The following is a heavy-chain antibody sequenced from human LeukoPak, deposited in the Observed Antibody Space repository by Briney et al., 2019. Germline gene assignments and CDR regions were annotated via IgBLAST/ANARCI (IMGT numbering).Heavy chain of an antibody. D-gene: IGHD5-12*01. Sequence: SETLSLTCTVSGGSISSYYWSWIRQPAGKGLEWIGRIYTSGSTNYNPSLKSRVTMSVDTSKNQFSLKLSSVIAADTAVYYCATEPSGYDTGWFDPWGQGTLVTVSS. CDR1: GGSISSYY. CDR2: IYTSGST. J-gene: IGHJ5*02. V-gene: IGHV4-4*07. CDR3: ATEPSGYDTGWFDP.